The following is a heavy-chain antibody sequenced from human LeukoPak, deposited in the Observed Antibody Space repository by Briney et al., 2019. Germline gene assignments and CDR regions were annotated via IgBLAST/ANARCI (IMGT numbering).Heavy chain of an antibody. J-gene: IGHJ4*02. CDR2: ISAYNGNT. Sequence: GASVKVSCKASGYTFTSYGISWVRQAPGQGLEGMGWISAYNGNTNYAQKLQGRVTMTTDTSTSTAYMELRSLRSDDTAVYYCARGRASSSWYYFDYWGQGTLVTVSS. CDR1: GYTFTSYG. D-gene: IGHD6-13*01. CDR3: ARGRASSSWYYFDY. V-gene: IGHV1-18*01.